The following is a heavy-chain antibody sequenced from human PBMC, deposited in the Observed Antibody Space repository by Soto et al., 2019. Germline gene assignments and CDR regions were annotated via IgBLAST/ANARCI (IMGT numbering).Heavy chain of an antibody. D-gene: IGHD1-26*01. CDR2: ISYDVSNK. Sequence: QVQLVESGGGVVQPGRSLRLSCAASGFTFSSYAMHWVRQAPGKGLEWVAVISYDVSNKYYADSVKGRFTISRDNSKNTLYLQMNRMRAEDTDVYYCAREGRYLYYFDYWGQGTLVTVSS. CDR1: GFTFSSYA. J-gene: IGHJ4*02. CDR3: AREGRYLYYFDY. V-gene: IGHV3-30-3*01.